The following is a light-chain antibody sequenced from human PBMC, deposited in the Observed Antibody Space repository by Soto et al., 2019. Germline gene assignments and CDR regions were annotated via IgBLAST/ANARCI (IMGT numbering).Light chain of an antibody. CDR2: DVS. V-gene: IGLV2-8*01. CDR1: SSDVGGYNY. Sequence: QSVLTQPPSASGSPGQSVAISCPGTSSDVGGYNYVSWYQQHPGKAPKLMIYDVSKRPSGVPDRFSGSKSGNTASLTVSGLQAEDEADYYCSSYAGTHIVFGTGTRSPS. CDR3: SSYAGTHIV. J-gene: IGLJ1*01.